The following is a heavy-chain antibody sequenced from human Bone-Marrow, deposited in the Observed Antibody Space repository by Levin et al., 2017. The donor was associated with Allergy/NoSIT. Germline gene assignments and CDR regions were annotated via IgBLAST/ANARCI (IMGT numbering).Heavy chain of an antibody. CDR3: VRGSTAPDY. J-gene: IGHJ4*02. Sequence: GVSLRLSCAASGFIFPNYGMTWVRQAPGKGLEWVSAISMSGSSTDYADSVQGPFTISRDNRRDTLYLQMNSLRPEDTALYLCVRGSTAPDYWGQGTLVTVSS. D-gene: IGHD3-16*01. CDR2: ISMSGSST. CDR1: GFIFPNYG. V-gene: IGHV3-23*01.